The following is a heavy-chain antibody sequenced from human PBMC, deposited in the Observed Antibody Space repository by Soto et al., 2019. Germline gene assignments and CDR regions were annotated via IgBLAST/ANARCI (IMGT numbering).Heavy chain of an antibody. CDR3: ARVGVAARPRWYNWFDP. V-gene: IGHV1-8*01. J-gene: IGHJ5*02. CDR2: MNPNSGET. D-gene: IGHD2-15*01. CDR1: GYTFTDYD. Sequence: QEQLVQSGAEVKKPGASVKVSCKTSGYTFTDYDINWVRQATGQGLEWIGWMNPNSGETGYAQKFQGRVTMTRSASLSTAYLELSSLRSEDTAVYYYARVGVAARPRWYNWFDPWGQGTLVTVSS.